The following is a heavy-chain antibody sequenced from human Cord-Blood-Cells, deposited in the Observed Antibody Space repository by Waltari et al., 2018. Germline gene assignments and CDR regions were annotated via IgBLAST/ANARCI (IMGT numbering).Heavy chain of an antibody. CDR2: IYYSGST. CDR1: GGSISSSSYY. CDR3: ASSIQGGTDY. V-gene: IGHV4-39*01. J-gene: IGHJ4*02. D-gene: IGHD3-16*01. Sequence: QLQLQESGPGLVKPSETLSLTCTVSGGSISSSSYYWGWIRQPPGKGLAWIGLIYYSGSTSYNPSLKSRGTISVDTSKNQFSLKLSSVTAADTAVYDCASSIQGGTDYWGQGTLVTVSS.